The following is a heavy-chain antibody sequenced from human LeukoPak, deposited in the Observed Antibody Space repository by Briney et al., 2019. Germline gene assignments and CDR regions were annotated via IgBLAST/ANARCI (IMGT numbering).Heavy chain of an antibody. CDR2: ISSSSSTM. Sequence: GGSLRLSCAASGFIFSSYSMNWVRQAPGKGLEWVSYISSSSSTMYYAASVKGRFSISRDNAQNSLYLQMNSLRAEDTAVYYCARDRFRRDGYNYGRDGAFDIWGQGTMVTVSS. J-gene: IGHJ3*02. V-gene: IGHV3-48*01. CDR1: GFIFSSYS. CDR3: ARDRFRRDGYNYGRDGAFDI. D-gene: IGHD5-24*01.